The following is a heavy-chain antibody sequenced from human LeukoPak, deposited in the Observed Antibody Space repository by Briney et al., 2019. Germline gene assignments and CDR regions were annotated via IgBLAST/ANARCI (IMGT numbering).Heavy chain of an antibody. V-gene: IGHV3-23*01. CDR3: ARDLAVAGTFDY. J-gene: IGHJ4*02. CDR1: GFTFSSYA. D-gene: IGHD6-19*01. CDR2: ISGSGGST. Sequence: GGSLRLSCAASGFTFSSYAISWVRQAPGKGLEWVSAISGSGGSTYYADSVKGRFTISRDNSKNTLYLQMNSLRAEDTAVYYCARDLAVAGTFDYWGQGTLVTVSS.